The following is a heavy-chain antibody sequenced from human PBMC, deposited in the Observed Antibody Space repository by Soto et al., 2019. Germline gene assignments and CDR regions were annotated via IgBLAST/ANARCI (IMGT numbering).Heavy chain of an antibody. CDR2: ISGSGGST. Sequence: GSLRLSCAASGFTFSSYAMSWVRQAPGKGLEWVSAISGSGGSTYYAGSVKGRFTISRDNSKNTLYLQMNSLRAEDTAVYYCAKGSGFWSGYYFTEGMDVWGQGTTVTVSS. CDR3: AKGSGFWSGYYFTEGMDV. CDR1: GFTFSSYA. D-gene: IGHD3-3*01. V-gene: IGHV3-23*01. J-gene: IGHJ6*02.